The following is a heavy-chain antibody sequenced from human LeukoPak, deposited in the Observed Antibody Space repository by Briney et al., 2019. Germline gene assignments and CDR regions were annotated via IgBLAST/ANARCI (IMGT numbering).Heavy chain of an antibody. D-gene: IGHD4-23*01. CDR2: ISSSSAYI. CDR3: ASENHGGDSGPMKYAFDI. V-gene: IGHV3-21*01. J-gene: IGHJ3*02. CDR1: GITFKKYS. Sequence: NLGGSLRLSCEASGITFKKYSMNWVRQAPGKGLEWVSSISSSSAYIYYADSVKGRFTISRDNAKNSVYMQMNSLRAEDTAVYYCASENHGGDSGPMKYAFDIWGQGTMVTVSS.